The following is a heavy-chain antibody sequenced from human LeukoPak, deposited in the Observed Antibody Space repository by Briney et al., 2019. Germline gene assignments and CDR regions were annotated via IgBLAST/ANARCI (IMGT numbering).Heavy chain of an antibody. CDR3: ARHSFNFDWLPQPFDY. Sequence: SETLSLTCTVSGGSISSYYWNWIRQPPGKGLEWIGYIHHSGSTNYNPSLKSRVTISVDTSKNRFSLKLNSVTAADTAVYYCARHSFNFDWLPQPFDYWGQGTLVTVSS. CDR2: IHHSGST. D-gene: IGHD3-9*01. J-gene: IGHJ4*02. CDR1: GGSISSYY. V-gene: IGHV4-59*08.